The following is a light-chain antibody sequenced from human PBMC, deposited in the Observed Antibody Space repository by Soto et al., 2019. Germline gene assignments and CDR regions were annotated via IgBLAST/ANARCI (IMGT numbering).Light chain of an antibody. Sequence: QSALTQPASVSGSPGQSISISCTGTSSDVGAYNYVSWYQQHPGKAPKLMIYEVSNRPSGVSNRFSGSKSGNTASLTISGLQGEDEADYYCSSYTSSSTEVFGGGTKLTVL. CDR1: SSDVGAYNY. V-gene: IGLV2-14*01. J-gene: IGLJ2*01. CDR3: SSYTSSSTEV. CDR2: EVS.